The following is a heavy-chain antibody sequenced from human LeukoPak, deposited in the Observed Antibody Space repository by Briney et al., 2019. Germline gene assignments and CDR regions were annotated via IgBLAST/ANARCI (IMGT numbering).Heavy chain of an antibody. Sequence: SVKVSCKASGGTFSSYAISWVRQAPGQGLEWMGRIIPILGIANYAQKFQGRVTITADKSTSTAYMELSSLRSEDTAVYFCARAVVPAGGGSDYWGQGTLVTVSS. CDR3: ARAVVPAGGGSDY. D-gene: IGHD2-2*01. CDR1: GGTFSSYA. CDR2: IIPILGIA. J-gene: IGHJ4*02. V-gene: IGHV1-69*04.